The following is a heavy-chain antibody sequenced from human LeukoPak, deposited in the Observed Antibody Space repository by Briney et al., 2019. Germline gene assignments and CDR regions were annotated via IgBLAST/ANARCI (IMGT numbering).Heavy chain of an antibody. CDR3: AGCSGGSCYDFDY. Sequence: GGSLRLSCAASGFTFSSYGMHWVRQASGKGLEWVAFIRYDGSNKYYADSVKGRFTISRDNSKNTLYLQMNSLRAEDTAVYYCAGCSGGSCYDFDYWAREPWSPSPQ. J-gene: IGHJ4*02. D-gene: IGHD2-15*01. CDR1: GFTFSSYG. V-gene: IGHV3-30*02. CDR2: IRYDGSNK.